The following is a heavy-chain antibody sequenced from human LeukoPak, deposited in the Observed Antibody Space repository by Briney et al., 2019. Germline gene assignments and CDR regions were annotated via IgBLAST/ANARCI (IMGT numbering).Heavy chain of an antibody. D-gene: IGHD4-17*01. J-gene: IGHJ4*02. CDR2: ISSSGSTI. Sequence: GGSLRLSCAASGFTFSSYAMSWVRQAPGKGLEWVSYISSSGSTIYYADSVKGRFTISRDNAKNSLYLQMNSLRAEDTAVYYCARGKYGDQYYFDYWGQGTLVTVSS. CDR1: GFTFSSYA. CDR3: ARGKYGDQYYFDY. V-gene: IGHV3-48*04.